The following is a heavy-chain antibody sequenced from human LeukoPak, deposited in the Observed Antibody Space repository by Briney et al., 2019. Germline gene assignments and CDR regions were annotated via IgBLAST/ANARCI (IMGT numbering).Heavy chain of an antibody. V-gene: IGHV1-46*01. CDR3: ASWHKDVSSSSEDWFDP. J-gene: IGHJ5*02. CDR1: GYTFTSYY. Sequence: ASVKVSCKASGYTFTSYYMNWVRQAAGQGLEWMGIINPSGGSTSYAQKFQGRVTMTSDMSTSTVYMQLSSLRSEDTAVYYCASWHKDVSSSSEDWFDPWGQGTLVTVSP. CDR2: INPSGGST. D-gene: IGHD6-6*01.